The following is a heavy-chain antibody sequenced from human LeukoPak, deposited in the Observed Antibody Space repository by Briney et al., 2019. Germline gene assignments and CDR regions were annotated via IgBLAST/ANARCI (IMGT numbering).Heavy chain of an antibody. CDR1: GGSFSGYY. D-gene: IGHD6-13*01. V-gene: IGHV4-34*01. Sequence: SETLSLTCAVYGGSFSGYYWSWIRQPPGKGLEWIGEINHSGSTNYNPSLKSRVTISVDTSKNQFSLKLSSVTAADTAVYYCARDSRWGPYYFDYWGQGTLVTVSS. CDR2: INHSGST. J-gene: IGHJ4*02. CDR3: ARDSRWGPYYFDY.